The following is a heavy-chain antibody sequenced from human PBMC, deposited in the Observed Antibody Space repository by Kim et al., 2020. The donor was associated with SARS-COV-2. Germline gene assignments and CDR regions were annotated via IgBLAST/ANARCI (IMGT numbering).Heavy chain of an antibody. D-gene: IGHD6-19*01. CDR1: GYTFTSYY. J-gene: IGHJ6*02. CDR2: INPSGGST. Sequence: ASVKVSCKASGYTFTSYYMHWVRQAPGQGLEWMGIINPSGGSTSYAQKFQGRVTMTRDTSTSTVYMELSSLRSEDTAVYYCARDRPLAVAGSYYYYYGMDVWGQGTTVTVSS. V-gene: IGHV1-46*01. CDR3: ARDRPLAVAGSYYYYYGMDV.